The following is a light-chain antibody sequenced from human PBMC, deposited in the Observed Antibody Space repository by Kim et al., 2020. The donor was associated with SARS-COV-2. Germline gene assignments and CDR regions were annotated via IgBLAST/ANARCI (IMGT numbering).Light chain of an antibody. V-gene: IGLV2-14*03. CDR2: DVS. Sequence: QSALTQPASVSGSPGQSITISCTGTSRDVGSYNYVAWYQQHPGKAPKLIIFDVSNRPSGISTRFSGSKSGNTASLTISGLQSEDEADFYCSSYRHSDTYVFGTGTKVTVL. J-gene: IGLJ1*01. CDR1: SRDVGSYNY. CDR3: SSYRHSDTYV.